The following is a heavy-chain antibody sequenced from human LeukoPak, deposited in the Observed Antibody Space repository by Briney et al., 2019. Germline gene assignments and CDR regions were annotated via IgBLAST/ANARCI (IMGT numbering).Heavy chain of an antibody. CDR2: IYYSGST. Sequence: PSETLSLTCTVSGGSISSYYWSWIRQPPGKGLEWIGYIYYSGSTNYNPSLKSRVTISVDTSKNQFSLKLSSVTAADTAVYYCARSVSGIAAAVIWGQGTLVTVSS. CDR3: ARSVSGIAAAVI. J-gene: IGHJ4*02. CDR1: GGSISSYY. D-gene: IGHD6-13*01. V-gene: IGHV4-59*01.